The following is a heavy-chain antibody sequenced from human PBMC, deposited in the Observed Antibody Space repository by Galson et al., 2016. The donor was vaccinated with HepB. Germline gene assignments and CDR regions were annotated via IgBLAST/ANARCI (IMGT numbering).Heavy chain of an antibody. Sequence: SCKASGYTFTSKGIAWVRLAPGQGLEWLGWISGFNGNINYAQKFQGRVTMTTDTSTSTAYMELRGLRSDDTAVYYCATTRWLQHYFDYWGQGTLVTVSS. J-gene: IGHJ4*02. V-gene: IGHV1-18*01. D-gene: IGHD5-24*01. CDR1: GYTFTSKG. CDR3: ATTRWLQHYFDY. CDR2: ISGFNGNI.